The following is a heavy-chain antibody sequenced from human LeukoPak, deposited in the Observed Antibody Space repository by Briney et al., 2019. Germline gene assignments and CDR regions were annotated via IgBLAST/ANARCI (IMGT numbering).Heavy chain of an antibody. Sequence: GGSLRLSCAASGFTFSSYSMNWVRQAPGKGLEWVSSISSSSSYIYYADPVKGRFTISRDNAKNSLYLQMNSLRAEDTAVYYCARGAYCGGDCYYYYYMDVWGKGTTVTVSS. CDR1: GFTFSSYS. D-gene: IGHD2-21*02. J-gene: IGHJ6*03. CDR2: ISSSSSYI. CDR3: ARGAYCGGDCYYYYYMDV. V-gene: IGHV3-21*01.